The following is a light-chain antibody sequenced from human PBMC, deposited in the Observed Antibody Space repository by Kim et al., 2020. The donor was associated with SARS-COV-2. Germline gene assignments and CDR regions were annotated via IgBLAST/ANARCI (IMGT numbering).Light chain of an antibody. V-gene: IGKV1-39*01. CDR3: QQSYSTPYT. J-gene: IGKJ2*01. CDR2: AAS. Sequence: DIQMTQSPSSLSASVGDRVTITCRASQSIGSSLNWYQQKPGKAPKVLIYAASSLQSGVPSRFSGSGSGTDFTLTISSLQPEDFATYYCQQSYSTPYTFGQGTKLEI. CDR1: QSIGSS.